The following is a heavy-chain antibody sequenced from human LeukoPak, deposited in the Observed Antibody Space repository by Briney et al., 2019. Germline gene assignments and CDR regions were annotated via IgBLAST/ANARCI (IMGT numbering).Heavy chain of an antibody. V-gene: IGHV4-34*01. J-gene: IGHJ4*02. Sequence: SETLSRTCAVSGGSVSSDYWSWIRQPPGKGLEWIGEINHSGSTNYNPSLKSRVTISVDTSKNQFSLKLSSVTAADTAVHYCARGQYSSGYSDYWGQGTLVTVSS. CDR3: ARGQYSSGYSDY. CDR2: INHSGST. CDR1: GGSVSSDY. D-gene: IGHD3-22*01.